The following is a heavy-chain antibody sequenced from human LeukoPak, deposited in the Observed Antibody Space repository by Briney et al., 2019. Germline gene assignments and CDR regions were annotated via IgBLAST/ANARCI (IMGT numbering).Heavy chain of an antibody. D-gene: IGHD3-10*01. CDR1: GYTFTGYY. CDR3: ARAMVRGVIRRFDY. CDR2: INPNSGGT. V-gene: IGHV1-2*02. J-gene: IGHJ4*02. Sequence: ASVKVSCKASGYTFTGYYMHWVRQAPGQGLEWMGWINPNSGGTNYAQKFQGRVTMTRVTSISTAYMELSRLRSDDTAVYYCARAMVRGVIRRFDYWGQGTLVTVSS.